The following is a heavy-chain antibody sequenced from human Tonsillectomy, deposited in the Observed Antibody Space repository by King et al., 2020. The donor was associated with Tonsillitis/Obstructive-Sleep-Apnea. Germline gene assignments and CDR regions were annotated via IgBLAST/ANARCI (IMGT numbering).Heavy chain of an antibody. CDR1: GFTFSRHG. V-gene: IGHV3-30*03. CDR2: ISYDGNNK. CDR3: AIRPIAGTGGIDY. Sequence: VQLVESGGGVVQPGRSLRLSCAASGFTFSRHGMHWVRQAPGKGLEWVADISYDGNNKYYTDPVKRRFTISRDNSKNTLYLRMNSLRAEDTAVYYCAIRPIAGTGGIDYWGQGPLVPVSS. J-gene: IGHJ4*02. D-gene: IGHD1-14*01.